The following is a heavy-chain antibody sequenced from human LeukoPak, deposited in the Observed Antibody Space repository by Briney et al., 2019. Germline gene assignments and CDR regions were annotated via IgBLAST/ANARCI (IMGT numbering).Heavy chain of an antibody. J-gene: IGHJ6*02. V-gene: IGHV1-8*01. Sequence: ASVKVTCKASGYTFTSYHIDWVRQAPGQGPEWMGWMNAESGHTGYAQNLEGRVTMTRDTSTNTAYMELRSLRSKDTAVYFCARGMFDNSGHYYYFYYALDVWGQGTTVTVSS. D-gene: IGHD3-22*01. CDR2: MNAESGHT. CDR1: GYTFTSYH. CDR3: ARGMFDNSGHYYYFYYALDV.